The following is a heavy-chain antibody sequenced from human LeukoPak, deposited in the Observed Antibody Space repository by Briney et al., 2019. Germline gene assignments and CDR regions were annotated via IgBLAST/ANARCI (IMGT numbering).Heavy chain of an antibody. CDR2: IKHDGSEQ. Sequence: GGSLRLSCAASGFTFSNYWMTWVRQAPGKGLEWVANIKHDGSEQYYVDSVKGRFTISRDNAKNSLYLQMNSLRAEDTAVYYCARIVSAAGAFDIWGQGTMVTVSS. J-gene: IGHJ3*02. D-gene: IGHD6-13*01. V-gene: IGHV3-7*01. CDR1: GFTFSNYW. CDR3: ARIVSAAGAFDI.